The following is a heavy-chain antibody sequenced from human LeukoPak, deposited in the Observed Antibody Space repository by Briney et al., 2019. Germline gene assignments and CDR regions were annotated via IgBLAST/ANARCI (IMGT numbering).Heavy chain of an antibody. J-gene: IGHJ6*03. Sequence: SETLSLTCTVSGDSISSYYWSWIRQPPGKGLEWIGYMSYSGSTNYNPSLKSRVTISVDTSKNQFSLKLSSVNAADTAVYYCARGSFGDSPQILYYYYYYMDVWGKGTTVTVSS. V-gene: IGHV4-59*01. CDR2: MSYSGST. CDR3: ARGSFGDSPQILYYYYYYMDV. D-gene: IGHD3-10*01. CDR1: GDSISSYY.